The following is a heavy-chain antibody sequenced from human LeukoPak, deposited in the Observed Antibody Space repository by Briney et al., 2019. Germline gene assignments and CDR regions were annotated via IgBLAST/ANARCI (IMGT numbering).Heavy chain of an antibody. J-gene: IGHJ3*02. CDR3: AKVRWFGELSTPDAFDI. D-gene: IGHD3-10*01. V-gene: IGHV3-30*18. Sequence: GGSLRLSCVASGFKFSTYGMHWVRQAPGKGLEWVALISYGGDIEYYADSVQGRFTISRDNSKSTLYLEMNSLRPEDTGVYYCAKVRWFGELSTPDAFDIWGQGTMVTVSS. CDR1: GFKFSTYG. CDR2: ISYGGDIE.